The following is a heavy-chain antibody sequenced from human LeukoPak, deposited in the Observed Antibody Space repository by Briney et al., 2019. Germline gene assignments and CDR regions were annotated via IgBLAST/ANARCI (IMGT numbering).Heavy chain of an antibody. CDR3: ATQSGSGYYPSSFDP. V-gene: IGHV4-61*02. D-gene: IGHD3-22*01. CDR2: IYASGST. Sequence: SQTLSLTCTVSGGSISTGSYYWSWIRQPAGKGREWTGRIYASGSTNYNPSPKSRVTISVDTSKNQFSLKLSSVTAADTAVYYCATQSGSGYYPSSFDPWGQGTLVTVSS. J-gene: IGHJ5*02. CDR1: GGSISTGSYY.